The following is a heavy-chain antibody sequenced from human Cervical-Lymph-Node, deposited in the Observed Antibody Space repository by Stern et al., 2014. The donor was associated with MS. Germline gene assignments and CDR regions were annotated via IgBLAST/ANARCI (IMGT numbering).Heavy chain of an antibody. D-gene: IGHD4-23*01. CDR1: GYNFTDYG. Sequence: QDQLVQSGAEVKKPGASVKVSCKTAGYNFTDYGIIWVRQAPGQRLEWMGRINTGNGNRRYSQKIQGRVTITRDTSASTAYMELSSLRSEDTAVYYCARTGTVVTSGYYYGMDVWGQGTTVTVSS. V-gene: IGHV1-3*04. J-gene: IGHJ6*02. CDR2: INTGNGNR. CDR3: ARTGTVVTSGYYYGMDV.